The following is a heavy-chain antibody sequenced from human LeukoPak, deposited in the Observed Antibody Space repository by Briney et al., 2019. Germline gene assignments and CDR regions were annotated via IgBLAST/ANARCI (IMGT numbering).Heavy chain of an antibody. V-gene: IGHV3-7*01. Sequence: GESLKISCKGSGYSFTSYWIGWVRQAPGKGLEWVANIKQDGSEKYYVDSLKGRFTISRDNSKNTLYLQMNSLRAEDTAVYYCARDTVRGGHFVMLDYWGQGTLVTVSS. D-gene: IGHD3-10*01. CDR2: IKQDGSEK. CDR3: ARDTVRGGHFVMLDY. J-gene: IGHJ4*02. CDR1: GYSFTSYW.